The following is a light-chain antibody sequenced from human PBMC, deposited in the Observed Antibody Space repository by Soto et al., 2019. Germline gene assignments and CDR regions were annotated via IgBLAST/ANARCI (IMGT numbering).Light chain of an antibody. J-gene: IGKJ1*01. V-gene: IGKV3-20*01. Sequence: EIVLTQSPGTLSLSPGERATLACRARQSVSRSYLAWYQQKPGQAPRLLIYGASSRATGIPDRFSGSGSGTDFTLTISRLEPEDFEVYYCQQYGSSWTFGHGNKVEIK. CDR1: QSVSRSY. CDR3: QQYGSSWT. CDR2: GAS.